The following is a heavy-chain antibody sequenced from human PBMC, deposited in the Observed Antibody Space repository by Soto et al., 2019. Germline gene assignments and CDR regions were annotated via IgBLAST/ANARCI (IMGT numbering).Heavy chain of an antibody. D-gene: IGHD6-13*01. J-gene: IGHJ6*02. CDR2: MNPNSGNT. Sequence: QVQLVQSGAEVKKPGASVKVSCKASGYTFTSYDINWVRQATGQGLEWMGWMNPNSGNTGYAQKFQGRVTMTRNTPGXXAXLELSSLRSEDTAVYYCARRGYSSSWYYYYYYGMDVWGQGTTVTVSS. CDR1: GYTFTSYD. V-gene: IGHV1-8*01. CDR3: ARRGYSSSWYYYYYYGMDV.